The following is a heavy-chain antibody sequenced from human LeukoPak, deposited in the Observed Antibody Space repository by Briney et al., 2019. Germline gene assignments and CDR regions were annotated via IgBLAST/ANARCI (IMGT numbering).Heavy chain of an antibody. J-gene: IGHJ4*02. Sequence: GGSLRLSCAASGFTVSSNYLSWVRQAPGKGLEWVSSIYSGGSTYYADSVTGRSTISRDNSKNTLYLQMNSLRAEDTAVYYCARDGAVLTGYYDYWGQGTLVTVSS. V-gene: IGHV3-66*01. D-gene: IGHD3-9*01. CDR1: GFTVSSNY. CDR3: ARDGAVLTGYYDY. CDR2: IYSGGST.